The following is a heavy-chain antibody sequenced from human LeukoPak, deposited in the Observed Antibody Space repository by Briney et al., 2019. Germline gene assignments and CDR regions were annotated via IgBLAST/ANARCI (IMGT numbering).Heavy chain of an antibody. D-gene: IGHD2-15*01. CDR3: AHVERCCSGGSCYYFDY. CDR1: GFTFSSYA. CDR2: ISGSGGST. J-gene: IGHJ4*02. V-gene: IGHV3-23*01. Sequence: PGGSLRLSCAASGFTFSSYAMSWVRQAPGKGLEWVSAISGSGGSTYYADSVKGRFAISRDNSKNTLYLQMNSLRAEDTAVYYCAHVERCCSGGSCYYFDYWGQGTLVTVSS.